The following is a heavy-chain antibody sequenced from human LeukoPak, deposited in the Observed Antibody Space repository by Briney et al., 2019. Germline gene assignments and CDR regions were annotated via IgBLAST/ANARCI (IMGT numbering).Heavy chain of an antibody. J-gene: IGHJ3*02. CDR3: ARDGSDDAFDI. D-gene: IGHD5-12*01. CDR2: INHSGST. Sequence: SETLSLTCAVYGGSFSGYYWSWTRQPPGKGLEWIGEINHSGSTNYNPSLKSRVTISVDTSKNQFSLKLSSVTAADTAVYYCARDGSDDAFDIWGQGTMVTVSS. CDR1: GGSFSGYY. V-gene: IGHV4-34*01.